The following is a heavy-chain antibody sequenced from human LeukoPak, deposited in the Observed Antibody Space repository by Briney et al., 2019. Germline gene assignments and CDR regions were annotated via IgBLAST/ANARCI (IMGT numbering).Heavy chain of an antibody. V-gene: IGHV1-18*01. CDR1: GYTFTKFG. CDR2: FSAYNGNT. Sequence: ASVKVSCKASGYTFTKFGVSWLRQAPGKGLKWLGWFSAYNGNTNYAQNFQGRVTLTTDTSTSTAYLELTSLRSDDTAVYFCARDYPQYRNRGYSGYGTFDYWGQGTLVTVSS. D-gene: IGHD5-12*01. CDR3: ARDYPQYRNRGYSGYGTFDY. J-gene: IGHJ4*02.